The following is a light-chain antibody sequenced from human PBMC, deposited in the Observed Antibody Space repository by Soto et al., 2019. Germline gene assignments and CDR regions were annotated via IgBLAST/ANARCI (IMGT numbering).Light chain of an antibody. CDR1: QSVGSN. J-gene: IGKJ1*01. Sequence: IVMTQSPATLSVSPGERATLSCRASQSVGSNLAWYQQKPGQAPRLLIYGASTRATGIPARFSGSGSGTEFTLTISSLXSEDFAVYYCQQCDNWLRTFGQGTK. V-gene: IGKV3-15*01. CDR3: QQCDNWLRT. CDR2: GAS.